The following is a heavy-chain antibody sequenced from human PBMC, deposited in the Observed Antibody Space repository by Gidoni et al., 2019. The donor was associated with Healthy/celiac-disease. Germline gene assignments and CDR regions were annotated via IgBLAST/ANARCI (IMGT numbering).Heavy chain of an antibody. CDR3: ARDPSSWSIFDY. V-gene: IGHV3-21*01. CDR1: GLTFSTYS. J-gene: IGHJ4*02. Sequence: EVQLVESGGGLVKPGGSLRLSCAASGLTFSTYSMIWVRQAPGKGLGWVSAISSSMSYRYYADSVKGRFTISRDNAKNSLYLQMNSLRAEDTAVYYCARDPSSWSIFDYWGQGTLVTVSS. CDR2: ISSSMSYR. D-gene: IGHD6-13*01.